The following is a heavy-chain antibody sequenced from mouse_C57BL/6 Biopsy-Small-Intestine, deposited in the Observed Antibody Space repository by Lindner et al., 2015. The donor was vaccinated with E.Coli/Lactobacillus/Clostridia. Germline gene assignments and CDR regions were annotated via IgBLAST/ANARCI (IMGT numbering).Heavy chain of an antibody. CDR3: ARDLGYSSGWQDAFDF. V-gene: IGHV1-53*01. D-gene: IGHD2-12*01. Sequence: SVKVSCKASGYSFTSYFMHWVRQAPGQGLEWMGMINRSGGGTNYAQRFQDRITITRDTSTNTVYMELSSLNSEDTAVYYCARDLGYSSGWQDAFDFWGQGTMVIVSS. CDR1: GYSFTSYF. J-gene: IGHJ1*02. CDR2: INRSGGGT.